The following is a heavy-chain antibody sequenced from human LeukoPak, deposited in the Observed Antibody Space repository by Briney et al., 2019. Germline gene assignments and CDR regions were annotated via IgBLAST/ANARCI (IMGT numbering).Heavy chain of an antibody. Sequence: SETLSLTCAVSGGSISSSNWWSWVRQPPGKGLEWIGEIYHSGSTNYNPSLKSRVTISVDTSKNQFSLELSSVTAADTAVYYCARHLRSGAVDYWGQGTLVTVSS. J-gene: IGHJ4*02. D-gene: IGHD4-17*01. CDR2: IYHSGST. CDR1: GGSISSSNW. V-gene: IGHV4-4*02. CDR3: ARHLRSGAVDY.